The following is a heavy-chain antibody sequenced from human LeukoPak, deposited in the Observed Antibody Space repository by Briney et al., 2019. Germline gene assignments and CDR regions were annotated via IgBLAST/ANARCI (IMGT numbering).Heavy chain of an antibody. CDR1: GGSISSGSYY. CDR3: ASSARLGY. CDR2: INHSGNT. V-gene: IGHV4-39*07. D-gene: IGHD2-21*01. Sequence: SETLSLTCTVSGGSISSGSYYWSWIRQPPGKGLEWIGEINHSGNTNYNPSLKSRVIISVDTPKKQFSLKMRSVTAADTAVYYCASSARLGYWGQGTLVTVSS. J-gene: IGHJ4*02.